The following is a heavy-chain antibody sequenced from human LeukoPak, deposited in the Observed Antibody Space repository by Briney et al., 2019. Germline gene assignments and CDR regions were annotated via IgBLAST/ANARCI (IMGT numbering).Heavy chain of an antibody. CDR3: ARKTYYYDSGSYSKSYYFDY. J-gene: IGHJ4*02. CDR1: GFTFTDFY. CDR2: ISRSSTDT. D-gene: IGHD3-10*01. Sequence: GGSLRLSCAACGFTFTDFYMSWIRQAPGKGLEWLSDISRSSTDTNYADSVKGRFTISRDSAKNSLFLQLNSLRAEDTAVYYCARKTYYYDSGSYSKSYYFDYWGQGTLVTVSS. V-gene: IGHV3-11*06.